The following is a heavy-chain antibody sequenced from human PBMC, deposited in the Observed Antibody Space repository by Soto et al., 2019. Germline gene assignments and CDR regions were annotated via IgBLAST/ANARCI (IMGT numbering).Heavy chain of an antibody. J-gene: IGHJ4*02. CDR1: GFSLRTTGVG. D-gene: IGHD3-10*01. CDR3: AHRGGATVGLYYFDY. V-gene: IGHV2-5*01. CDR2: IYWHDDK. Sequence: SGPTLVNPTQTLTLTCTFSGFSLRTTGVGVSWIRQPPGKALEWLALIYWHDDKRYSPSLKSSLTITKDTSKNQVVLTMTNMDPVDPATSCCAHRGGATVGLYYFDYWGQGARVTVS.